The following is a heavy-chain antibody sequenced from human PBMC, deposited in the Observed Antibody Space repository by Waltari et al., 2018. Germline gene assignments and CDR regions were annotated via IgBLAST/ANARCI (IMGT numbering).Heavy chain of an antibody. CDR3: AMGLLGDQGFDY. Sequence: EVQLVESGGGLVQPGGSLRLSCAASGFTFSSYWMSWVRQAPGKGLEWVANRKQDGSEKYDVDSVKGRFTISRDNAKNSLYLQMNSLRAEDTAVYYCAMGLLGDQGFDYWGQGTLVTVSS. CDR2: RKQDGSEK. J-gene: IGHJ4*02. V-gene: IGHV3-7*01. D-gene: IGHD3-10*01. CDR1: GFTFSSYW.